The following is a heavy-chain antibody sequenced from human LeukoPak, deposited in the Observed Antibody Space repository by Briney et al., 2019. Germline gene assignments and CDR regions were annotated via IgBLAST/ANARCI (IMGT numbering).Heavy chain of an antibody. D-gene: IGHD5-24*01. J-gene: IGHJ4*02. CDR1: GYTFTSYG. CDR2: IIPIFGTA. V-gene: IGHV1-69*13. Sequence: ASVKVSCKASGYTFTSYGISWVRQAPGQGLEWMGGIIPIFGTANYAQKFQGRVTITADESTSTAYMELSSLRSEDTAVYYCARTSREMTTSTGYFDYWGQGTLVTVSS. CDR3: ARTSREMTTSTGYFDY.